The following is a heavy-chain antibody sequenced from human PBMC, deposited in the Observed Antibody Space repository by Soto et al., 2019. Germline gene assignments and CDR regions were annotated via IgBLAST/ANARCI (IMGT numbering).Heavy chain of an antibody. CDR2: IYYSGST. CDR3: ARTLEYSSWYFDY. D-gene: IGHD6-6*01. J-gene: IGHJ4*02. Sequence: SETLSLTCTVSGGSISSYYWSWIRQPPGKGLEWIGYIYYSGSTNYNPSLKSRVTISVDTSKNQFSLKLSSVTAADTAVYYCARTLEYSSWYFDYWGQGTLVTVSS. V-gene: IGHV4-59*01. CDR1: GGSISSYY.